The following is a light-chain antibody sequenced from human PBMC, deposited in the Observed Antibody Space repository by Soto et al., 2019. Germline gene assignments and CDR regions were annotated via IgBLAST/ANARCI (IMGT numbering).Light chain of an antibody. CDR3: QSYDSSLSGYV. Sequence: QSVLTQPPSVSEAPGQRVTISCTGSSSNIGAGYEAHWYQQVPGTAPKLLIYENNNRPSGVPDRFSGSKSGTSASLAITGLQAXDEAEYYCQSYDSSLSGYVFGPGTKLTVL. CDR2: ENN. J-gene: IGLJ1*01. CDR1: SSNIGAGYE. V-gene: IGLV1-40*01.